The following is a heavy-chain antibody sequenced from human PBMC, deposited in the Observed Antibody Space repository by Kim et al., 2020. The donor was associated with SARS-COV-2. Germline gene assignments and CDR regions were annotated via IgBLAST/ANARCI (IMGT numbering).Heavy chain of an antibody. V-gene: IGHV3-48*03. CDR3: ASLPAPAVDY. Sequence: TIYYADSVKGRFTISRDNAKNSLYMQMNSLRAEDTAVYYCASLPAPAVDYWGQGTLVTVSS. D-gene: IGHD2-2*01. CDR2: TI. J-gene: IGHJ4*02.